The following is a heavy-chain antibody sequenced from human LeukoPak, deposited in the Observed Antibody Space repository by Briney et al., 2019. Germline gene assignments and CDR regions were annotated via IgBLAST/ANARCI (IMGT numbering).Heavy chain of an antibody. CDR3: ARGLDPEDAFDI. CDR2: INHSGST. V-gene: IGHV4-34*01. D-gene: IGHD1-1*01. Sequence: PSETLSLTCAVYGGSFSGYYWSWIRQPPGKGLEWIGEINHSGSTNYNPSLKSRVTISVDTSKNQFSLKLSSVTAADTAVYYCARGLDPEDAFDIWGQGTMVTVSS. CDR1: GGSFSGYY. J-gene: IGHJ3*02.